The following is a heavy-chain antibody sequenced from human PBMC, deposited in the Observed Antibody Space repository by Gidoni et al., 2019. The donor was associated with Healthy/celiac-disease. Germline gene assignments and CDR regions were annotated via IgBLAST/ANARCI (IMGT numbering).Heavy chain of an antibody. CDR1: GGSFSGYY. CDR2: INHSGST. J-gene: IGHJ4*02. D-gene: IGHD2-2*01. Sequence: QVQLQQWGAGLLKPSETLSLTCAVYGGSFSGYYWSWIRQPPGKGLEWIGEINHSGSTNYNPSLKSRVTISVDTSKNQFSLKLSSVTAADTAVYYCARRYCSSTSCYFPFDYWGQGTLVTVSS. V-gene: IGHV4-34*01. CDR3: ARRYCSSTSCYFPFDY.